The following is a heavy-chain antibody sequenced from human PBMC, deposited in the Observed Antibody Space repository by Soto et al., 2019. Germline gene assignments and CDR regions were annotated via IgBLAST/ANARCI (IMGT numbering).Heavy chain of an antibody. V-gene: IGHV1-3*01. D-gene: IGHD2-2*01. CDR2: INAGNGNT. CDR3: ASEGLVLVPTTVNSDYYYYAMDV. CDR1: GYTFTSYA. Sequence: ASVKVSCKASGYTFTSYAMHWVRQAPEQRLERMGWINAGNGNTKYSQKFQGRATITRDTSASTAYMELSSLRSEDTAVYYCASEGLVLVPTTVNSDYYYYAMDVWGQGTTVTVSS. J-gene: IGHJ6*02.